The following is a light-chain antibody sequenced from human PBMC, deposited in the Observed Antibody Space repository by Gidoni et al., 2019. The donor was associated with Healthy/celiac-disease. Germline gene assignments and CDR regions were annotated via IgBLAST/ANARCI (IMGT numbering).Light chain of an antibody. V-gene: IGKV3-11*01. Sequence: EIVFTPSPAPLSLSPGERATLSCMAIQSVSSYLAWYQQKPGQAPRLLIYDASNRATGIPARFSGSGSGTDFTLTISSLEPEDFAVYYCQQRSKWLLTFGGGTKVEIK. J-gene: IGKJ4*01. CDR3: QQRSKWLLT. CDR2: DAS. CDR1: QSVSSY.